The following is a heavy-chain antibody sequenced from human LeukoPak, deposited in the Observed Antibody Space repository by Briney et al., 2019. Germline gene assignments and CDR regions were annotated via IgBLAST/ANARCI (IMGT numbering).Heavy chain of an antibody. CDR1: GFTFSSYW. CDR3: ARGPHSSGWYFFDY. V-gene: IGHV3-74*01. D-gene: IGHD6-19*01. CDR2: INSDGSST. Sequence: PGGSLRLSCAASGFTFSSYWMHWVRQAPGKGLVWVSRINSDGSSTSYADSVKGRFTIPRDNAKNTLYLQMNGLRAEDTAVYYCARGPHSSGWYFFDYWGQGTLVTVSS. J-gene: IGHJ4*02.